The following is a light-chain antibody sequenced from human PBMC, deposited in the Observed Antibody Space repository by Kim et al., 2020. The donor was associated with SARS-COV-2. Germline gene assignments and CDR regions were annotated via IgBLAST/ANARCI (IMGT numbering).Light chain of an antibody. CDR3: SSYTSSNTVV. V-gene: IGLV2-14*03. Sequence: QSALTQPASVSGSPGQSITISCTGTSSDVGGYNYVSWCQHHPGKAPKVMIYDVSRRPSGVSNRFSGSKSGNTASLTISGLQAEDEADYYCSSYTSSNTVVFGGGTRLTVL. J-gene: IGLJ2*01. CDR1: SSDVGGYNY. CDR2: DVS.